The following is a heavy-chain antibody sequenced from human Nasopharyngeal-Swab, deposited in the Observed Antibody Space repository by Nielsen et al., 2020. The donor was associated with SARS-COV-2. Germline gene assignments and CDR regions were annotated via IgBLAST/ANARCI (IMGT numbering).Heavy chain of an antibody. V-gene: IGHV3-30*03. J-gene: IGHJ4*02. CDR2: ISHDGNNK. D-gene: IGHD6-13*01. CDR1: GFTFSSYG. CDR3: ARGGLDSSSWYGYYFDY. Sequence: LSLTCAASGFTFSSYGMLWVRQAPGKGLEWVASISHDGNNKYYADSVKGRFTISRDNSKNTLYLQMNSLRAEDTAVYYCARGGLDSSSWYGYYFDYWGQGTLVTVSS.